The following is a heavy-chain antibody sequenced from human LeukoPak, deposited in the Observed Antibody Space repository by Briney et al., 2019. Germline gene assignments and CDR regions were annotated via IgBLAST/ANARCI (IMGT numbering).Heavy chain of an antibody. D-gene: IGHD5-24*01. Sequence: PGGSLRLSCAASGFTFSRSWMTWVRQAPGKGLEWVANIKEDGSAKNYVYSVRGRFTISRDNAQNSLFLQMDSLTAEDTAVYYCTRDAAYNRFDYRGQGTLVTVSS. J-gene: IGHJ4*02. CDR3: TRDAAYNRFDY. CDR2: IKEDGSAK. V-gene: IGHV3-7*03. CDR1: GFTFSRSW.